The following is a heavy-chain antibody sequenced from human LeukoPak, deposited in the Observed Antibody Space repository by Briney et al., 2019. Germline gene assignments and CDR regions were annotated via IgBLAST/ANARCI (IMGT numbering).Heavy chain of an antibody. V-gene: IGHV3-21*01. CDR3: ARATRIAARPSCLDY. J-gene: IGHJ4*02. CDR2: ISSSSSYI. Sequence: GGSLRLSCAASGFTFSSCSMNWVRQAPGKGLEWVSSISSSSSYIYYADSVKGRFTISRDNAKNSLYLQMNSLRAEDTAVYYCARATRIAARPSCLDYWGQGTLVTVSS. D-gene: IGHD6-6*01. CDR1: GFTFSSCS.